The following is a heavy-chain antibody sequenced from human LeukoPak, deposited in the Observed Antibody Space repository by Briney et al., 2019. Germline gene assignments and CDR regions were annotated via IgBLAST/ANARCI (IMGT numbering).Heavy chain of an antibody. V-gene: IGHV4-59*08. D-gene: IGHD3-16*02. J-gene: IGHJ4*02. CDR3: ARQGDYDYVWGSYRSDYFDY. Sequence: PSETLSLTCTVSGGSISSYYGSWIRQPPGKGLEWIGYIYYSGSTNYNPSLKSRVTISVDTSKNQFSLKLSSVTAADTAVYYCARQGDYDYVWGSYRSDYFDYWGQGTLVTVSS. CDR1: GGSISSYY. CDR2: IYYSGST.